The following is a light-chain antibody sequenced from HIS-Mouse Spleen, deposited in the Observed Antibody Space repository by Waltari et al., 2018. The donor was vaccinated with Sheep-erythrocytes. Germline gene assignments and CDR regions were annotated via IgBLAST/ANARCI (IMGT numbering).Light chain of an antibody. V-gene: IGLV2-11*01. Sequence: QSALTQPRLVSGSPGQSVTISCTGTSSDVGGYNYVSWYQQHPGKAPKLMIYDVSKRPSGVPDRFSGSKSGNTASLTISGLQAEDEADYYCCSYAGSNNYVFGTGTKVTVL. CDR1: SSDVGGYNY. CDR3: CSYAGSNNYV. CDR2: DVS. J-gene: IGLJ1*01.